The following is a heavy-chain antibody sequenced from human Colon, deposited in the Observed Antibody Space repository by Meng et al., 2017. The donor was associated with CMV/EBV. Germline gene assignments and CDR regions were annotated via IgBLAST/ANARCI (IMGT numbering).Heavy chain of an antibody. Sequence: GESLKISCAASGFTFGSYTLNWVRQAPGGGLEWVASISSSRINIFYADSVKGRFTISRDNAKNSLYLQMNSLRAEDTAVYYCARAYYDSSGCHDYWGQGTLVTVSS. V-gene: IGHV3-21*01. CDR1: GFTFGSYT. CDR3: ARAYYDSSGCHDY. CDR2: ISSSRINI. J-gene: IGHJ4*02. D-gene: IGHD3-22*01.